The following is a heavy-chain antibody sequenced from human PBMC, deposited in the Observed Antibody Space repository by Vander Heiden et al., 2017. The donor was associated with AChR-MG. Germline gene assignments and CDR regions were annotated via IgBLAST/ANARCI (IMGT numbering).Heavy chain of an antibody. Sequence: EVQLVESGGGLIQPGGSLRLACAASGFTFRRNWMLVVRQAPGKGLVWVSRINSYGSGTYYADAVKGRFTISRDNAKNTLYLQMNSLRAEDTAVYYCARSPLVSHYYYYYMDVWGKGTTVTVSS. CDR1: GFTFRRNW. CDR2: INSYGSGT. CDR3: ARSPLVSHYYYYYMDV. D-gene: IGHD1-20*01. J-gene: IGHJ6*03. V-gene: IGHV3-74*01.